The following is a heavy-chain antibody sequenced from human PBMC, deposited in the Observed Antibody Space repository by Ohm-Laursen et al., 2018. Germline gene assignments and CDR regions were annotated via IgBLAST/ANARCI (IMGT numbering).Heavy chain of an antibody. V-gene: IGHV4-34*01. Sequence: SETLSLTCAVYGGSFSGYYWSWIRQPPGKGLEWIGEINHSGTTNYNPSLKSRVTISVDTSKNQYSLNLSSVTAADTAVYYCASGRGRDFDYWGQGTLVTVSS. J-gene: IGHJ4*02. CDR3: ASGRGRDFDY. D-gene: IGHD3-10*01. CDR1: GGSFSGYY. CDR2: INHSGTT.